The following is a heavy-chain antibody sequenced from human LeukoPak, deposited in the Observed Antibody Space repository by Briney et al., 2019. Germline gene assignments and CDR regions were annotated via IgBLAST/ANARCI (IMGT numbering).Heavy chain of an antibody. V-gene: IGHV5-51*01. D-gene: IGHD6-13*01. Sequence: GEALQISCKGSGYIFSSYWIGWVRQLPGKGVEWMGIIYPGDSDTRYSPSFQGQVTISADKSISTAYLQWSSLKASDTAMYYCARRGWTAAAASYYFDYWGQGTLVTVSS. J-gene: IGHJ4*02. CDR1: GYIFSSYW. CDR3: ARRGWTAAAASYYFDY. CDR2: IYPGDSDT.